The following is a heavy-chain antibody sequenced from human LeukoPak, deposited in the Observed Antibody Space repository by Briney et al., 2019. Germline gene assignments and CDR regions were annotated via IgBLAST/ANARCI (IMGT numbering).Heavy chain of an antibody. J-gene: IGHJ4*02. CDR3: ARSRYYGSGSSYDY. CDR1: GGSFSGYY. CDR2: INHSGST. V-gene: IGHV4-34*01. Sequence: SETLSLTCAVYGGSFSGYYWSWIRQPPGKGPEWIGEINHSGSTNYNPSLKSRVTISVDTSKNQFSLKLSSVTAADTAVYYCARSRYYGSGSSYDYWGQGTLVTVSS. D-gene: IGHD3-10*01.